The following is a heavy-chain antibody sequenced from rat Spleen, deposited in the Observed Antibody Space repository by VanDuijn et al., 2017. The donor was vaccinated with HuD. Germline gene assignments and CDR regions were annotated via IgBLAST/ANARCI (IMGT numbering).Heavy chain of an antibody. J-gene: IGHJ3*01. CDR1: GFTFSNYD. Sequence: EVQLVEYGGGFVHTGRSMTLSRAASGFTFSNYDIAWVRQAPTKGLEWVASISYDGRSTYYRDSVKGRLAISRDNAKSTLYLQMDSLRSEDTATYYCTTHTTDYWFAYWGQGSLVTVSS. D-gene: IGHD1-6*01. V-gene: IGHV5-20*01. CDR3: TTHTTDYWFAY. CDR2: ISYDGRST.